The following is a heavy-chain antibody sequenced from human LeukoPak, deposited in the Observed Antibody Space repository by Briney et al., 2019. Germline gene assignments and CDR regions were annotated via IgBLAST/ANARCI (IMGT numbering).Heavy chain of an antibody. V-gene: IGHV3-7*01. J-gene: IGHJ6*03. CDR2: IKQDGSEK. Sequence: PGGSLRLSCAASGFTFSSYWMSWVRQAPGKGLECVANIKQDGSEKYYVDSVKGRFTISRDNAKNSLYLQMNSLRAEDTAVYYCATQPPPRYYYYYMDVWRKGTTVTVSS. CDR1: GFTFSSYW. CDR3: ATQPPPRYYYYYMDV.